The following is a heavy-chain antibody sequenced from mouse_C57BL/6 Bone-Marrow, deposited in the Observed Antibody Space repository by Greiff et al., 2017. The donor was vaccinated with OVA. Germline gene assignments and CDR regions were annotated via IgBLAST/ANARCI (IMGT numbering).Heavy chain of an antibody. V-gene: IGHV1-4*01. J-gene: IGHJ1*03. D-gene: IGHD2-3*01. CDR1: GYTFTSYT. CDR3: ARDGYYLYWYFDV. CDR2: INPSSGYT. Sequence: QVQLQQSGAELARPGASVKMSCKASGYTFTSYTMHWVKQRPGQGLEWIGYINPSSGYTKYNQKFKDKATLTADKSSSTAYMQLSSLTSEDSAVYFCARDGYYLYWYFDVWGTGTTVTVSS.